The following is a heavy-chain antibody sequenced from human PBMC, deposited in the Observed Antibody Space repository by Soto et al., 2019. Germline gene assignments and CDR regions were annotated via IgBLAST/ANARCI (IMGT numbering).Heavy chain of an antibody. CDR2: IIPIFGTA. D-gene: IGHD3-22*01. CDR3: ARFVYDSSGYYVDY. V-gene: IGHV1-69*01. CDR1: TFSSYA. Sequence: TFSSYAISWVRQAPGQGLEWMGGIIPIFGTANYAQKFQGRVTITADESTSTAYMELSSLRSEDTAVYYCARFVYDSSGYYVDYWGQGTLVTVSS. J-gene: IGHJ4*02.